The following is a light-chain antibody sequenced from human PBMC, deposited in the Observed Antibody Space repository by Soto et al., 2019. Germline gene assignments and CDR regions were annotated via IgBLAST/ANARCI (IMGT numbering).Light chain of an antibody. J-gene: IGKJ4*02. CDR2: GAC. CDR1: ESVTRN. Sequence: EIVLTQSPGPRSLSPGERATFSCRASESVTRNLAWYQQSPAQAPRLLIYGACYRAAGIPDRFSGSGSGTDFTLTISGLERDDFAVYSCQQYGSAFTCGGGSKVEIK. CDR3: QQYGSAFT. V-gene: IGKV3-20*01.